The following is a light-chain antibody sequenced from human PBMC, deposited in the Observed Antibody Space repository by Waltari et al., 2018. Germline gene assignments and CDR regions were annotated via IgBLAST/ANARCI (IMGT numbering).Light chain of an antibody. V-gene: IGKV3-11*01. CDR3: QQRRNWPLT. CDR2: DTS. CDR1: QSVSYY. Sequence: EIVLTQSPATLSLSPGEIATLSCRASQSVSYYLAWYQQRPGQAPRLLIYDTSHRATGIPDRFSGSGSETDFTLTISSLEPEDFAVYYCQQRRNWPLTFGGGTKVEIK. J-gene: IGKJ4*01.